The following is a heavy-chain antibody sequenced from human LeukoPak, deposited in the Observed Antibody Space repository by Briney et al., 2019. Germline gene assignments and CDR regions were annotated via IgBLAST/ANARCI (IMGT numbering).Heavy chain of an antibody. CDR1: DGSLSGYY. Sequence: PSETLSLTCAVYDGSLSGYYWSWIRQPPGKGLEWIGEINHSGSTDYNPSLKSRVTISVDTSKNQFSLKLSSVTAADTAVYYCARGYVETAMVSLPFDYWGQGTLVTVSS. CDR3: ARGYVETAMVSLPFDY. J-gene: IGHJ4*02. CDR2: INHSGST. D-gene: IGHD5-18*01. V-gene: IGHV4-34*01.